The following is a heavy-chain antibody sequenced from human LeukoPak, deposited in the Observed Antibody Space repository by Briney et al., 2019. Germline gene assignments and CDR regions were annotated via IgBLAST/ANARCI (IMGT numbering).Heavy chain of an antibody. V-gene: IGHV3-30*18. CDR3: AKLPTTGGGNRSTLDY. Sequence: GSLRLSCAASGFTFSSYGMHWVRQAPGKGLEWVAVISYDGSNKYYADSVKGRFTISRDNSKNTLYLQMNSLRAEDTAVYYCAKLPTTGGGNRSTLDYWGQGTLVTVSS. D-gene: IGHD4-23*01. CDR1: GFTFSSYG. J-gene: IGHJ4*02. CDR2: ISYDGSNK.